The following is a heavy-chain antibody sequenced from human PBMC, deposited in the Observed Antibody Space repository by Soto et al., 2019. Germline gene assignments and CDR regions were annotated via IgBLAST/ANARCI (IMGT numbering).Heavy chain of an antibody. CDR1: GGSISSSSYY. CDR3: ARHGSAVTTGWYFDL. D-gene: IGHD4-17*01. J-gene: IGHJ2*01. CDR2: IYYSGST. V-gene: IGHV4-39*01. Sequence: PSETLSLTCTVSGGSISSSSYYWGWIRQPPGKGLEWIGSIYYSGSTYYNPSLKSRVTISVDTSKNQFSLKLSSVTAADTAVYYCARHGSAVTTGWYFDLWGRGTLVTVSS.